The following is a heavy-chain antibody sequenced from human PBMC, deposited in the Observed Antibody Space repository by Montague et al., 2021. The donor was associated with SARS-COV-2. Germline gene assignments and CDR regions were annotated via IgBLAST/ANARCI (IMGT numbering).Heavy chain of an antibody. CDR3: ARDHYDILTGYYNWFDP. CDR2: IYWDDDK. Sequence: PALVKPTQTLTLTCTFSGFSLSTSGVAVGWIRQPPGKALEWLALIYWDDDKRYSPSLKSRLTITQDTSKNRVVLTMTNMGPVDTATYYCARDHYDILTGYYNWFDPWGQGTLVIVSS. V-gene: IGHV2-5*02. D-gene: IGHD3-9*01. J-gene: IGHJ5*02. CDR1: GFSLSTSGVA.